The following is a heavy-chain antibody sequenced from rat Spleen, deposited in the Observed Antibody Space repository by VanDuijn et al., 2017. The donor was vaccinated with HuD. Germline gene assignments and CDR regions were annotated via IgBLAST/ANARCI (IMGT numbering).Heavy chain of an antibody. CDR3: TRERVPGFAFYFDY. Sequence: QVQLKESGPGLVQPSQTLSLTCTVSGFSLSNYGVIWVRQPPGKGLEWMGVIWGNGDTNYRSALKSRLSISRDTSKSQVFLKMNSLQTEDTAIYFCTRERVPGFAFYFDYWGQGVMVTVS. CDR2: IWGNGDT. V-gene: IGHV2-13*01. CDR1: GFSLSNYG. J-gene: IGHJ2*01. D-gene: IGHD1-4*01.